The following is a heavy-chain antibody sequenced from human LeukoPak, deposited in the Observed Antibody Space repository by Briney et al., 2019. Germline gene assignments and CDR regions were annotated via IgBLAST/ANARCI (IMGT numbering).Heavy chain of an antibody. CDR3: ARGYPNWSTFDY. D-gene: IGHD7-27*01. CDR2: ISSSGSTI. V-gene: IGHV3-48*03. Sequence: GGSLRLSCAASGFTFSSYAMSWVRQAPGKGLEWVSYISSSGSTIYYADSVKGRFTISRDNAKNSLYLQMNSLRAEDTAVYYCARGYPNWSTFDYWGQGTLVTVSS. CDR1: GFTFSSYA. J-gene: IGHJ4*02.